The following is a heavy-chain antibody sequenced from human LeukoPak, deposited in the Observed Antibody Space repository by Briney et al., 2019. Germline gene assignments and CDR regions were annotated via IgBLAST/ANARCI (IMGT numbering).Heavy chain of an antibody. CDR3: ARAGPLYDYVWGSYRTYFDY. J-gene: IGHJ4*02. V-gene: IGHV1-69*04. D-gene: IGHD3-16*02. Sequence: GSSVKVSCKASGGTFSSYAISWVRQAPGQGLEWMGRIIPILGIANYAQKFQGRVTITADKSTSTAYMELSSLRSEDTAVYYCARAGPLYDYVWGSYRTYFDYWGQGTLVTVSS. CDR1: GGTFSSYA. CDR2: IIPILGIA.